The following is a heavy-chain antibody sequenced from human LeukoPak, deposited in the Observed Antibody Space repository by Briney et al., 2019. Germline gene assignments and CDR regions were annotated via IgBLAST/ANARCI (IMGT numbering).Heavy chain of an antibody. Sequence: GASVKVSCKASGYTFTSYGISWLRQAPGQGLEWMGWISAYNGNTNYAQKFQGRVTMTTETSTSTAYMELRSLRSDDTAVYYCARDRGRNSGNNYDSSGYYDYWGQGTLATVSS. CDR2: ISAYNGNT. CDR3: ARDRGRNSGNNYDSSGYYDY. CDR1: GYTFTSYG. D-gene: IGHD3-22*01. J-gene: IGHJ4*02. V-gene: IGHV1-18*01.